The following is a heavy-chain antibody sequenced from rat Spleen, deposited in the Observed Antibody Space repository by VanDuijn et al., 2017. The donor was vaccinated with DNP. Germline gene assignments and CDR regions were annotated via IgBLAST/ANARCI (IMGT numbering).Heavy chain of an antibody. CDR3: ARGANRISLFEFLDW. D-gene: IGHD2-7*01. CDR1: GYTFIDYS. CDR2: INTYTGQS. V-gene: IGHV9-4*01. Sequence: IQLVQSGPELKKPGESVKISCKASGYTFIDYSMHWVKQAPGKGLKWMGWINTYTGQSTYADDFKGRFVFSLEASASTANLQINNLKNEDTGTYFCARGANRISLFEFLDWWGQGVLVTVSS. J-gene: IGHJ2*01.